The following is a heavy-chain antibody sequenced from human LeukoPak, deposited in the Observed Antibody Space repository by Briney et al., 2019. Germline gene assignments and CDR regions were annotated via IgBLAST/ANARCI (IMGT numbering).Heavy chain of an antibody. CDR2: IIPIFGTA. Sequence: SVKVSCKASGYTFTGYYMHWVRQAPGQGLEWMGGIIPIFGTANYAQKFQGRVTITADESTSTAYMELSSLRSEDTAVYYCARVVGRVAYYYMDVWGKGTTVTVSS. CDR3: ARVVGRVAYYYMDV. V-gene: IGHV1-69*13. D-gene: IGHD2-15*01. CDR1: GYTFTGYY. J-gene: IGHJ6*03.